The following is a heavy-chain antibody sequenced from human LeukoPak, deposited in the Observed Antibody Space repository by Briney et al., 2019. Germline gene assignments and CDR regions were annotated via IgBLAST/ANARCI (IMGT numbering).Heavy chain of an antibody. CDR2: INANNGDT. J-gene: IGHJ4*02. D-gene: IGHD6-13*01. Sequence: ASVKVSCKASGYTFTNYGIAWVRQAPGQGLEWMGWINANNGDTNYAQNLQGRVTMTRDTSTSTAYMEVRSLRSDDTAVYYCARGPRAAAGDYWGQGTLVTVSS. CDR3: ARGPRAAAGDY. CDR1: GYTFTNYG. V-gene: IGHV1-18*01.